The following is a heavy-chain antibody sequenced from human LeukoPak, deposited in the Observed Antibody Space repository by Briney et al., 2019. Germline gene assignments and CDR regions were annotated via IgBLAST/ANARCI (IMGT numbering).Heavy chain of an antibody. CDR1: GFPFSEVW. V-gene: IGHV3-15*01. CDR3: TTYLTT. Sequence: GGSLRLSCAVSGFPFSEVWMGWVRQAPGKGLEWVGRITSTTDGGTTDHAAPVRGRFTITRDDSKTTLYLQMNSLKTEDTAVYYCTTYLTTRGQGTLVTVSS. J-gene: IGHJ4*02. CDR2: ITSTTDGGTT. D-gene: IGHD4/OR15-4a*01.